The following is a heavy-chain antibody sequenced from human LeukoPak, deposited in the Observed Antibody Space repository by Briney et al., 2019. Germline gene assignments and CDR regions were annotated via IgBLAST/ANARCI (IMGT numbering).Heavy chain of an antibody. J-gene: IGHJ6*04. CDR2: IYYSGST. V-gene: IGHV4-59*01. D-gene: IGHD3-10*01. CDR1: GGSISSYY. CDR3: ARESVVRGVDV. Sequence: SETLSLTCTASGGSISSYYWSWIRQPPGKGLEWIGYIYYSGSTNYNPSLKSRVTISVDTSKNQFSLKLSSVTAADTAVYYCARESVVRGVDVWGKGTTVTVSS.